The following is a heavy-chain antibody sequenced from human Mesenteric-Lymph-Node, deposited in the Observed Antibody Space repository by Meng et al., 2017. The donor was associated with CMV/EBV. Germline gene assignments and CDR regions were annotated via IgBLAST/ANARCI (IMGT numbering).Heavy chain of an antibody. CDR1: GFTFRSHV. D-gene: IGHD3-3*01. Sequence: GESLKISCAASGFTFRSHVMSWVRQAPGKGLEWVANIKQDGSEKYYVESVKGRFTISRDNAKNSLYLQINSLTADDTAVYYCTRKYYDLLSGYYRDAFDIWGQGTMVTVSS. CDR2: IKQDGSEK. V-gene: IGHV3-7*01. J-gene: IGHJ3*02. CDR3: TRKYYDLLSGYYRDAFDI.